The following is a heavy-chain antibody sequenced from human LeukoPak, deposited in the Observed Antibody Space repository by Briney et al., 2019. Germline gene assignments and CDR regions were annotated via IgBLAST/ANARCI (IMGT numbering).Heavy chain of an antibody. CDR3: ARDFHITMVRGVISSVFDY. J-gene: IGHJ4*02. Sequence: PGGSLRLSCAASGFTFSSYAMHWVRQAPGKGLEWVAVISYDGSNKYYADSVKGRFTISRDNSKNTLYLQMNSLRGEDTAVYYCARDFHITMVRGVISSVFDYWGQGTLVTVSS. D-gene: IGHD3-10*01. V-gene: IGHV3-30-3*01. CDR1: GFTFSSYA. CDR2: ISYDGSNK.